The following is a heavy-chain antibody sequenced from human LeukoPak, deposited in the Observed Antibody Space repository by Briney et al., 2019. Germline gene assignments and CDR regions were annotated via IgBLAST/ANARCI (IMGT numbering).Heavy chain of an antibody. J-gene: IGHJ3*02. V-gene: IGHV3-21*01. CDR2: ISSSSSYI. Sequence: GGSLRLSCAASGFTFSSHEMNWVRQAPGKGLEWVSSISSSSSYIYYADSVKGRFTISRDNAKNSLYLQMNSLRAEDTAVYYCAKHYYDSREDAFDIWGQGTMVTVSS. D-gene: IGHD3-22*01. CDR3: AKHYYDSREDAFDI. CDR1: GFTFSSHE.